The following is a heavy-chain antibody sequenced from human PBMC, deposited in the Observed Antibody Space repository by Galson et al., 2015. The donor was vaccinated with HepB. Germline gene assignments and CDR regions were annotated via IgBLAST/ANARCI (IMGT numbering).Heavy chain of an antibody. V-gene: IGHV1-69*13. D-gene: IGHD3-10*01. CDR3: ARDDCGMVRGVNRCRYYYYYYMDV. Sequence: SVKVSCKASGGTFSSYAISWVRQAPGQGLEWMGGIIPIFGTANYAQKFQGRVTITADESTSTAYMELSSLRSEDTAVYYCARDDCGMVRGVNRCRYYYYYYMDVWGKGTTVTVSS. CDR1: GGTFSSYA. CDR2: IIPIFGTA. J-gene: IGHJ6*03.